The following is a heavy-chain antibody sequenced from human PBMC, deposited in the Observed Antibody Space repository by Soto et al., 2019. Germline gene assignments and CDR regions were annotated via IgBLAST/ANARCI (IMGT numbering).Heavy chain of an antibody. CDR1: GFTVGNNY. D-gene: IGHD3-10*01. CDR2: IHRGGST. Sequence: EVHLVESGGGLVQPGGSLRLSCAASGFTVGNNYMSWVRQAPGKGLEWVSIIHRGGSTSYADSVKGRFTISGDSSKNILYLQINGLTADDTAVYYCARSANTYGSPFDYWGQGALVTVSS. V-gene: IGHV3-66*01. CDR3: ARSANTYGSPFDY. J-gene: IGHJ4*02.